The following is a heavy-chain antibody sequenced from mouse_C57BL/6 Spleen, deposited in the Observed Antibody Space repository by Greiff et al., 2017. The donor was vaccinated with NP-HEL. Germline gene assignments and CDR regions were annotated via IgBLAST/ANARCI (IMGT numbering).Heavy chain of an antibody. CDR3: AGGWLPPYYYSMDY. V-gene: IGHV1-52*01. CDR1: GYTFTSYW. Sequence: QVQLQQPGAELVRPGSSVKLSCKASGYTFTSYWMHWVKQRPIQGLEWIGNIDPSDSETHYNQKFKDKATLTVDKSSSTAYMQLSSLTSEDSAVYYCAGGWLPPYYYSMDYWGQGTSVTVSS. CDR2: IDPSDSET. J-gene: IGHJ4*01. D-gene: IGHD2-3*01.